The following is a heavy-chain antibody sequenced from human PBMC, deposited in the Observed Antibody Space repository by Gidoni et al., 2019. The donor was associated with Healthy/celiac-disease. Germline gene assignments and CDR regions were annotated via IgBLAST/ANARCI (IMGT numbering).Heavy chain of an antibody. V-gene: IGHV4-59*01. CDR2: IYYSGGT. J-gene: IGHJ2*01. CDR1: GGSISSYY. Sequence: QVQLQESGPGLVKPSETLSLTCTVSGGSISSYYWSWIRQPPGKGLAWIGYIYYSGGTNYNPSLKSRVTISVDTSKNQFSLKLSSVTAADTAVYYCAREGGFCTNGVCSTNHYWYFDLWGRGTLVTVSS. D-gene: IGHD2-8*01. CDR3: AREGGFCTNGVCSTNHYWYFDL.